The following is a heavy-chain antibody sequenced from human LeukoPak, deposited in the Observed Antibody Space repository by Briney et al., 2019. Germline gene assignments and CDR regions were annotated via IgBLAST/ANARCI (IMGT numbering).Heavy chain of an antibody. V-gene: IGHV1-18*01. Sequence: ASVKVSCKTSGYSENFYGITWVRQVAGQGLEWMGWISAQHGQTEYAPNSQDRVTMTTDTYTNTAYMELRSLRSDDTAVYYCAREENMEWLRKQTYYFDYWGQGTLVTVSS. J-gene: IGHJ4*02. CDR3: AREENMEWLRKQTYYFDY. D-gene: IGHD5-12*01. CDR1: GYSENFYG. CDR2: ISAQHGQT.